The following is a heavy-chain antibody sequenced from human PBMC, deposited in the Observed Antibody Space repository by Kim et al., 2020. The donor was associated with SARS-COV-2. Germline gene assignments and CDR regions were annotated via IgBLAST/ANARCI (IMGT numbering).Heavy chain of an antibody. D-gene: IGHD4-17*01. V-gene: IGHV4-4*09. J-gene: IGHJ6*02. Sequence: PSLESRVTISVDTSKNHFSLQLSSVTAADTAVYYCASNDSGDYYYYGMHVWGQGTTVTVSS. CDR3: ASNDSGDYYYYGMHV.